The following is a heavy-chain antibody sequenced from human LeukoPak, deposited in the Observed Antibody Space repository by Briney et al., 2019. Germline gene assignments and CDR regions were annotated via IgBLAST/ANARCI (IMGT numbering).Heavy chain of an antibody. CDR1: GGSLSGYY. CDR3: ARAKTVGTSPFDY. CDR2: IYDTGST. Sequence: SETLSLTCSVSGGSLSGYYWSWIRQSPGKGLEWIGYIYDTGSTNYNPSLKSRVTISVDTSKNQFSLKLSSVTAADTAVYYCARAKTVGTSPFDYWGQGTLVTVSS. V-gene: IGHV4-59*01. D-gene: IGHD1-7*01. J-gene: IGHJ4*02.